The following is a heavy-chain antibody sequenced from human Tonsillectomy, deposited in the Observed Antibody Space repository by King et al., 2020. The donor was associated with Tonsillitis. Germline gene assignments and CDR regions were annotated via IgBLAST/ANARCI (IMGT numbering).Heavy chain of an antibody. J-gene: IGHJ6*02. V-gene: IGHV3-9*01. CDR3: AKDRRPYGMDV. CDR2: ISWNSGSI. CDR1: GFTFDDYT. Sequence: VQLVESGGGLVQPGRSLRLSCVASGFTFDDYTMHWVRQAPGKGLEWVSSISWNSGSIDYGDSVKGRFTISRDNAKNSLYLQMNSLRGEDTALYYCAKDRRPYGMDVWGQGTTVTVSS.